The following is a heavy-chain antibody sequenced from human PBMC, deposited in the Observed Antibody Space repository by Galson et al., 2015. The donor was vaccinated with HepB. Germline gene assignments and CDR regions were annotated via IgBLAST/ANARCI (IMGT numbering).Heavy chain of an antibody. Sequence: SVKVSCKVSGYTLTELSMHWVRQAPGKGLEWMGGFDPEDGETIYAQKFQGGVTMTEDTSTDTAYMELSSLRSEDTAVYYCATPLGGSGSYTYWGQGTLVTVSS. CDR2: FDPEDGET. D-gene: IGHD3-10*01. J-gene: IGHJ4*02. CDR3: ATPLGGSGSYTY. V-gene: IGHV1-24*01. CDR1: GYTLTELS.